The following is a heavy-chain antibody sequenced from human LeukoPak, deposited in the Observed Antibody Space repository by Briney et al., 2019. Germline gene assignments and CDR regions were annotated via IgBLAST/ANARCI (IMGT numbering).Heavy chain of an antibody. Sequence: VASVKVSCKASGYTFTAYYMHWVRQAPGQGLEWMGWINPNTGGTDYAQRFQGRVTMTRDTSISTAYMELSSLISDDTAVYYCARDVFADYNTHHRFDPWGQGTLVTVSS. V-gene: IGHV1-2*02. CDR2: INPNTGGT. J-gene: IGHJ5*02. CDR3: ARDVFADYNTHHRFDP. CDR1: GYTFTAYY. D-gene: IGHD1-14*01.